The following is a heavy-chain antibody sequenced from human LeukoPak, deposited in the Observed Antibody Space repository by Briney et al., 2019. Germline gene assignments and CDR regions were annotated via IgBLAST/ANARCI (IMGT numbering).Heavy chain of an antibody. Sequence: SVKVSCKASGGTFSSYAISWVRQAPGQGLEWMGGIIPIFGTANYAQKFQGRVTITADESTSTAYMELSRLRSEDTAVYYCASGSGINLAPFDYWGQRTLVTVSS. D-gene: IGHD3-10*01. CDR2: IIPIFGTA. J-gene: IGHJ4*02. CDR3: ASGSGINLAPFDY. V-gene: IGHV1-69*13. CDR1: GGTFSSYA.